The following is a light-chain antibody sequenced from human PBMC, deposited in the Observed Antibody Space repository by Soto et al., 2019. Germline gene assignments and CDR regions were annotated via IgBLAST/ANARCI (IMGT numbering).Light chain of an antibody. CDR2: ENN. V-gene: IGLV1-51*02. CDR1: SSNIGNNY. Sequence: QSVLTQPPSVSAAPGQKVTISCSGSSSNIGNNYVSWYQQLPGTAPKLLIYENNKRPSGIPDRFSVSKSGTSANLVITGLQTGDEDDYYCGTWDSSLSAWVFGGGTKLTVL. J-gene: IGLJ3*02. CDR3: GTWDSSLSAWV.